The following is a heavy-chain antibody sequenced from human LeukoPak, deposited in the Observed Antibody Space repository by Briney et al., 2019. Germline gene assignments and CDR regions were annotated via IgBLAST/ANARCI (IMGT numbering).Heavy chain of an antibody. D-gene: IGHD4-17*01. CDR3: ARDYGDHAFDC. J-gene: IGHJ4*02. Sequence: SETLSFTCTVSGGSISRSSYYWGWIRQPPGKGLEWIGSFYYSGSTYYNPSLKSRVTISVDTSKNQFSLKLSSVTAADTAVYFCARDYGDHAFDCWGQGTLVTVSS. CDR2: FYYSGST. V-gene: IGHV4-39*01. CDR1: GGSISRSSYY.